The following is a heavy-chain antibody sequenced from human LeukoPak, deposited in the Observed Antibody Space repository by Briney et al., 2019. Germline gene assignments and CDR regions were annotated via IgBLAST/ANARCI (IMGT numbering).Heavy chain of an antibody. CDR1: GFTFDDYA. D-gene: IGHD6-25*01. V-gene: IGHV3-9*03. CDR2: ISWNSGSI. J-gene: IGHJ4*02. CDR3: AKGGYTVAYYFDY. Sequence: GGSLRLSCAASGFTFDDYAMHWVRQAPGKGLEWVSGISWNSGSIGYADSVKGRFTISRDNAKNSLYLQMNSLRAEDMALYYCAKGGYTVAYYFDYWGQGTLVTVSS.